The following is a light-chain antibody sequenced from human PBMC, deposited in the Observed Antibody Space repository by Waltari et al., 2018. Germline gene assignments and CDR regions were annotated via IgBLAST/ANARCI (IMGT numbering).Light chain of an antibody. CDR3: QQYYSTPWT. CDR2: WAC. V-gene: IGKV4-1*01. Sequence: DIVMTQSPDSLAVSLGERATINCKSSQTVLYSSNNKNYLAWYQQKPGQPPKLLIYWACSRESGVPDRFSGSGSETDFTLTISCLQDEDVAVYYCQQYYSTPWTFGQGTKVEIK. J-gene: IGKJ1*01. CDR1: QTVLYSSNNKNY.